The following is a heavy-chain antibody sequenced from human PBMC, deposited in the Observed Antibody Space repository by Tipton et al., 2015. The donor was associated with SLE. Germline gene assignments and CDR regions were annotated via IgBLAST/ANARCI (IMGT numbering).Heavy chain of an antibody. CDR1: GLTFSTHA. Sequence: SLRLSCTASGLTFSTHAMHWVRQAPGKGLEWLAVISYHGGETYYAGSVKGRFTFSRDNAKNSLYLQMSSLRVEDTAVYYCARIKITGGGGEAFDIWGRGTMVTVSS. CDR2: ISYHGGET. CDR3: ARIKITGGGGEAFDI. J-gene: IGHJ3*02. D-gene: IGHD3-16*01. V-gene: IGHV3-30*04.